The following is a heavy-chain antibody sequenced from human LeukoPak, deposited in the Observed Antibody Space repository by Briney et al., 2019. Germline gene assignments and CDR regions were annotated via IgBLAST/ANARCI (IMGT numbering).Heavy chain of an antibody. J-gene: IGHJ6*02. V-gene: IGHV1-8*02. D-gene: IGHD2-2*01. CDR1: GYTFTGYY. Sequence: ASVKVSCKASGYTFTGYYMHWVRQAPGQGLEWMGWMNPNSGNTGYAQKFQGRVTMTRNTSISTAYMELSSLRSEDTAVYYCARVGHCSSTSCYWYYYYYYGMDVWGQGTTVTVSS. CDR3: ARVGHCSSTSCYWYYYYYYGMDV. CDR2: MNPNSGNT.